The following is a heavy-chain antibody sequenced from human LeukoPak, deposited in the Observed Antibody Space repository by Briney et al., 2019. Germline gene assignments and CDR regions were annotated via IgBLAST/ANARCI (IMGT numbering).Heavy chain of an antibody. CDR2: ISGSAGTT. J-gene: IGHJ4*02. CDR1: GFTFSSFA. D-gene: IGHD3-9*01. Sequence: QPGGSLRLSCAASGFTFSSFAMSWVRQAPGKGLEWISGISGSAGTTFYADSVKGRFTISRDNSKNTLYLQMNSLRAEDTAVYYCARSGSPLLRYFDWPDYWGQGTLVTVSS. V-gene: IGHV3-23*01. CDR3: ARSGSPLLRYFDWPDY.